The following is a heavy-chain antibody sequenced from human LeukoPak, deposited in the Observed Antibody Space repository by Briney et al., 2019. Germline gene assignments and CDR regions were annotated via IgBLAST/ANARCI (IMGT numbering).Heavy chain of an antibody. CDR1: GYTFPSGG. V-gene: IGHV1-18*01. CDR2: INTYNDNT. Sequence: ASVKVSCKASGYTFPSGGISWVRQAPGQGLEWMGWINTYNDNTNYTQRLQGRVNMTTDTSTNTAYMELRSLRSDDTAVYYCARVPPYDFWSGYPNDAFDIWGQGTMVTVSS. J-gene: IGHJ3*02. CDR3: ARVPPYDFWSGYPNDAFDI. D-gene: IGHD3-3*01.